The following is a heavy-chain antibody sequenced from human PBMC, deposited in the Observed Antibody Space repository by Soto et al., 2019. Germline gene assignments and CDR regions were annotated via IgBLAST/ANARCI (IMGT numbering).Heavy chain of an antibody. D-gene: IGHD5-12*01. V-gene: IGHV4-34*01. CDR1: GESFIGYY. J-gene: IGHJ5*02. CDR3: ARTDIVTTNWFDP. Sequence: QVHLQQWGAGLLKPSETLSLTCAVYGESFIGYYWTWIRQSPGKGLEWIGEINHGGSTNYNPSLKSRVTISIDTSKNQFSLKLTSLTAADTSVYYWARTDIVTTNWFDPWGQGTLVTVSS. CDR2: INHGGST.